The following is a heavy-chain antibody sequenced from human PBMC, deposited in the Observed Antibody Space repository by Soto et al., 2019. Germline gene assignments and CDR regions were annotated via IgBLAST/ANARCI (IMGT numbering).Heavy chain of an antibody. CDR1: GFTVSSNY. Sequence: PGGSLRLSCAVSGFTVSSNYMSWVRQAPGKGLEWVSVIYSGGSTYYADSVKGRFTISRDNSKNTLYLQMNSLRAEDTAVYYCATHNYYTFEYWGQGALVTVSS. V-gene: IGHV3-66*01. J-gene: IGHJ4*02. D-gene: IGHD3-22*01. CDR3: ATHNYYTFEY. CDR2: IYSGGST.